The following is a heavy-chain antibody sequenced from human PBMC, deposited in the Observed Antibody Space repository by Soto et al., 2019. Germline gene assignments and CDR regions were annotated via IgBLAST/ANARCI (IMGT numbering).Heavy chain of an antibody. CDR2: ISSYNGNT. V-gene: IGHV1-18*01. CDR1: GYPFTSSG. D-gene: IGHD2-2*01. J-gene: IGHJ6*02. CDR3: ARENSTYYYYYGMDV. Sequence: XSVKVSCTASGYPFTSSGIIWVRQAPGQGLEWVGWISSYNGNTNYAQNLQGRVTMTTDTSTNTAYMELRSLRSDDTAVYYCARENSTYYYYYGMDVWGQGTTVTVSS.